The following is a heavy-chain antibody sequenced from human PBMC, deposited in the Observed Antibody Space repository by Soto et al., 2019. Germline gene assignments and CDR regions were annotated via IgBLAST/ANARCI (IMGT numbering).Heavy chain of an antibody. D-gene: IGHD3-3*01. CDR3: AREIFGVIISGGRDAFDI. CDR2: IIPIFGTA. J-gene: IGHJ3*02. CDR1: GGTFSTYA. Sequence: QVQLVQSGAEVKKPGSSVKVSCKASGGTFSTYAISWVRQAPGQGLEWMGGIIPIFGTAKYAQKFQGRVTITADESTSTAYMEMSSLRSEDMAVYYCAREIFGVIISGGRDAFDICGQGTMVTVS. V-gene: IGHV1-69*01.